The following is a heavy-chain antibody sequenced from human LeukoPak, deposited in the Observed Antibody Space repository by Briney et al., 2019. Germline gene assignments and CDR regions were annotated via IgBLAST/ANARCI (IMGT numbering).Heavy chain of an antibody. J-gene: IGHJ6*02. Sequence: PSETLSLTCTVSGGSISSSSYYWGWIRQPPGKGLEWIGSIYYSGSTYYNPSLKSRVTISVDTSKNQFSLKLSSVTAADTAVYYCAGPGIAAAAPLRYYGMDVWGQGTTVTVSS. CDR2: IYYSGST. CDR3: AGPGIAAAAPLRYYGMDV. D-gene: IGHD6-13*01. V-gene: IGHV4-39*01. CDR1: GGSISSSSYY.